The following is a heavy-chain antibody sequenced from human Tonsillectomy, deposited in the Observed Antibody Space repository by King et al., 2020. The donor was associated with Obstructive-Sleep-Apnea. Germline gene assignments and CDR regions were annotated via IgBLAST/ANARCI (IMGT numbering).Heavy chain of an antibody. CDR2: IDYSGST. Sequence: QLQESGPGLVKPSQTLSLTCTVSGGPFSSGGYYWSWIRQHPGKGLEWIGYIDYSGSTYSNPSLKSRLSISIDTSKNQFSLKLSSVTVADPAVYYCAREPGGFGRGLDYWGQGTLVTVSS. V-gene: IGHV4-31*03. CDR1: GGPFSSGGYY. J-gene: IGHJ4*02. D-gene: IGHD3-10*01. CDR3: AREPGGFGRGLDY.